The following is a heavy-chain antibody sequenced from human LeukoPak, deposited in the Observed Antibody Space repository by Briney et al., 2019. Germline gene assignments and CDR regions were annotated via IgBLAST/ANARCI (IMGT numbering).Heavy chain of an antibody. V-gene: IGHV3-64*01. CDR3: ARVARPIFGRLGYYMDV. J-gene: IGHJ6*03. CDR1: GFTFSSYA. CDR2: ISSNGSIT. Sequence: GGSLRLSCAASGFTFSSYAMHWVRQAPGKGLEYVSAISSNGSITLYANSVKGRFTISRDNSKNTLYLQIGSLRVEDMAVYYCARVARPIFGRLGYYMDVWGKGTTVTVSS. D-gene: IGHD3-3*01.